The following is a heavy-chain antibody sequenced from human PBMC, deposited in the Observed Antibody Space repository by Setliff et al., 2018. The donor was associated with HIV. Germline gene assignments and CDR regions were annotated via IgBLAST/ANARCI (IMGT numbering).Heavy chain of an antibody. J-gene: IGHJ4*02. CDR3: ARDNHGFPVD. CDR1: GGSFSGYY. CDR2: INHSGST. D-gene: IGHD1-1*01. Sequence: PSETLSLTCAVYGGSFSGYYWSWIRQPPGKGLEWIGEINHSGSTNYNMSLWSRVTISLDASRNQFSLELISVTAADTAVYYCARDNHGFPVDWGRGTLVTVSS. V-gene: IGHV4-34*01.